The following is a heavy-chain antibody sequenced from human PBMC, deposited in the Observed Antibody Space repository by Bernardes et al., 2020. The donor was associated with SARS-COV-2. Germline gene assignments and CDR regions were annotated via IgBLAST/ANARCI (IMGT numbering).Heavy chain of an antibody. J-gene: IGHJ4*02. CDR1: GFTFSSYW. D-gene: IGHD3-22*01. CDR2: INGDGTST. V-gene: IGHV3-74*01. CDR3: AHSAFYNSRGYYYDY. Sequence: GGSLRLSCAASGFTFSSYWMHWVRQAPGEGLVWVSRINGDGTSTTYADFVKGRFTVSRDNAKNTLYLQMNSLRAEDTAVYYCAHSAFYNSRGYYYDYWGQGALVTVSS.